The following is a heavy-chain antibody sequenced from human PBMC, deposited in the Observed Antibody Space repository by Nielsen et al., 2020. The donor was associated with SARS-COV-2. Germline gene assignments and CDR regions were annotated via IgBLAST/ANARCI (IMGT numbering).Heavy chain of an antibody. J-gene: IGHJ2*01. CDR2: IYHSGST. CDR3: ASSNRGIAVAGDWYFDL. V-gene: IGHV4-4*02. Sequence: SETLSLTCAVSGGSISSSNWWSWVRQPPGKGLEWIGEIYHSGSTNYNPSLKSRVTISVDTSKNQFSLKLSSVTAADTAVYYCASSNRGIAVAGDWYFDLWGRGTLVTVSS. D-gene: IGHD6-19*01. CDR1: GGSISSSNW.